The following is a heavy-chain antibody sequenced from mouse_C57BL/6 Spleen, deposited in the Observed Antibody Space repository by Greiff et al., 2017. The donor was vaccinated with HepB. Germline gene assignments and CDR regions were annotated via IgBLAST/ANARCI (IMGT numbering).Heavy chain of an antibody. CDR2: IYPGSGST. CDR1: GYTFTSYW. V-gene: IGHV1-55*01. J-gene: IGHJ2*01. D-gene: IGHD1-2*01. CDR3: ARGDYGGRYFDY. Sequence: QVQLQQSGAELVMPGASVKLSCKASGYTFTSYWMHWVKQRPGQGLEWIGDIYPGSGSTNYNEKFKSKATLTVDTSSSTAYMQLSSLTSEDSAVYYCARGDYGGRYFDYWGQGTTLTVSS.